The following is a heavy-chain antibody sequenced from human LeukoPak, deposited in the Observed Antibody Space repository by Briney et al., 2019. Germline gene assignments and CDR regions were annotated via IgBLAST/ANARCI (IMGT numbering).Heavy chain of an antibody. V-gene: IGHV4-31*03. CDR1: GGSICSGGYY. D-gene: IGHD1-26*01. CDR3: ARGSGSYFGNFDY. Sequence: SQTLSLTCTVSGGSICSGGYYWSWLREHPGKGLEWIWYIYYSGSTYYNPSLKSRVTISVDTSKNQFSLKLSSVTAADTAVYYCARGSGSYFGNFDYWGQGTLVTVSS. J-gene: IGHJ4*02. CDR2: IYYSGST.